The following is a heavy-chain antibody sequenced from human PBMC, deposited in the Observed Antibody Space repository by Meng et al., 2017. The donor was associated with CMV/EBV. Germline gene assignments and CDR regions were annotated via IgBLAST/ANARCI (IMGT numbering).Heavy chain of an antibody. Sequence: GGSLRLSCAASGFTFSSYAMSWVRQAPGKGLEWVSPISGSGGSIYYADSVKGRFTISRDNSKNTLYLQMNSLRAEDTAVYYCAKISGRTVSPYCSSTSCYTGRGYFDYWGQGTLVTVSS. D-gene: IGHD2-2*02. CDR2: ISGSGGSI. CDR3: AKISGRTVSPYCSSTSCYTGRGYFDY. V-gene: IGHV3-23*01. J-gene: IGHJ4*02. CDR1: GFTFSSYA.